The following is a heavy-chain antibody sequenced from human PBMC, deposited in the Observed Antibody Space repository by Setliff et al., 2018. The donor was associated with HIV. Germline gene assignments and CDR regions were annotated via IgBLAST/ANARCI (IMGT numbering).Heavy chain of an antibody. Sequence: SLTCTVSGGSISSGGYYWSWIRQHPGKGLEWIGYIHYSGSTYFNPSLKSRVTISLDTSKNQFSLKVSSMTAADTAVYYCARNSKNWNYPVEYYDYYMDVWGTGTTVTVSS. CDR3: ARNSKNWNYPVEYYDYYMDV. CDR1: GGSISSGGYY. D-gene: IGHD1-7*01. V-gene: IGHV4-31*03. J-gene: IGHJ6*03. CDR2: IHYSGST.